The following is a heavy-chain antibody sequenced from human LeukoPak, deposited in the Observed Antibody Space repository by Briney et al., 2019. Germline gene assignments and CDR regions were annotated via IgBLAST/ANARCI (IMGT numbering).Heavy chain of an antibody. V-gene: IGHV3-53*01. CDR3: ARHYYGAGSYFDY. Sequence: GGSLRLSCAASGFTVSSTYMSWVRQAPGKGLEWVSVLYSGGSTYYADSVQGRFTISRDNSKNTLYLQKNSLRAEDTAVYYCARHYYGAGSYFDYWGQGTLVTVSS. CDR2: LYSGGST. D-gene: IGHD3-10*01. J-gene: IGHJ4*02. CDR1: GFTVSSTY.